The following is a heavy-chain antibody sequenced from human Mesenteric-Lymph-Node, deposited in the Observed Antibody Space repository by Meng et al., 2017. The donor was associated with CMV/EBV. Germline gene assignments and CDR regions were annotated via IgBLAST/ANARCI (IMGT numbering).Heavy chain of an antibody. D-gene: IGHD2-2*01. CDR2: IRSKAYGGTT. V-gene: IGHV3-49*04. Sequence: SCAASGFIFSSYWMSWVRQAPGKGLEWVGFIRSKAYGGTTEYAASVKGRFTISRDDSKSIAYLQMNSLKTEDTAVYYCTRDRGDIVVVPAAPIYGMDVWGQGTTVTVSS. CDR3: TRDRGDIVVVPAAPIYGMDV. J-gene: IGHJ6*02. CDR1: GFIFSSYW.